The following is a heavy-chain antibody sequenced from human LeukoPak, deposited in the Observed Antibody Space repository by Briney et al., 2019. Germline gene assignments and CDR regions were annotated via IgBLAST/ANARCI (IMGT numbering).Heavy chain of an antibody. D-gene: IGHD3-22*01. V-gene: IGHV4-31*03. CDR3: ARDRGSSGYIDY. Sequence: SETLSLTCTVSGGSISSGGYYWSWIRQHPGKGLEWIGYIYYSGSTYYNPSLKSRVTISVDRSKNQFSLKLSSVTAADTAVYYCARDRGSSGYIDYWGQGTLVTVSS. CDR1: GGSISSGGYY. J-gene: IGHJ4*02. CDR2: IYYSGST.